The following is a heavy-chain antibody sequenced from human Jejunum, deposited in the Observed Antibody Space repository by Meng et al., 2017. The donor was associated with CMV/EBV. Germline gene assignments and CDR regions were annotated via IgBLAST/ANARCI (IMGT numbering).Heavy chain of an antibody. CDR1: RGDLTFYY. Sequence: LTDSGPILLKPSETSSLTCPVARGDLTFYYLSWIRKPAVKGLEWIGRIFTTVSTNYHPSLKSRVTMSVDTSKNQISLRLTSVTAADTAIYYCVRETDMTVGPHFDYWGQGALVTVSS. J-gene: IGHJ4*02. V-gene: IGHV4-4*07. CDR2: IFTTVST. D-gene: IGHD3-22*01. CDR3: VRETDMTVGPHFDY.